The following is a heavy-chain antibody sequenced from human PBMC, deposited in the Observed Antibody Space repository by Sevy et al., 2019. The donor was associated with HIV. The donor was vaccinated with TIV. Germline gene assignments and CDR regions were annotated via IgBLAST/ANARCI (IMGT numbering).Heavy chain of an antibody. CDR3: ATDSTTRSGDLSY. CDR1: GFTFSNYG. CDR2: IRYDGSNS. D-gene: IGHD1-26*01. Sequence: GGSLRLSCAASGFTFSNYGMHWVRQPPGKGLEWVAFIRYDGSNSYYVDSAKGRFTLSRDNSKNTLYLQMNSLRTEDTAVYYCATDSTTRSGDLSYWGQRDLVTVSS. J-gene: IGHJ4*02. V-gene: IGHV3-30*02.